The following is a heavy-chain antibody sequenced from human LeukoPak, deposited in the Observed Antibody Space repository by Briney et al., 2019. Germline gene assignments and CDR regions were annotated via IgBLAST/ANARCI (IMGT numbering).Heavy chain of an antibody. V-gene: IGHV4-61*01. J-gene: IGHJ4*02. Sequence: SETLSLTCTVSGGSFNSGTYYWSWVRQPPGKGLEYIGYVYNNVINYNPSLKSRVTISADASKNQFSLRLSSMTAADTAVYYCASLPALWGQGTLVTVSS. CDR3: ASLPAL. CDR2: VYNNVI. CDR1: GGSFNSGTYY. D-gene: IGHD2-2*01.